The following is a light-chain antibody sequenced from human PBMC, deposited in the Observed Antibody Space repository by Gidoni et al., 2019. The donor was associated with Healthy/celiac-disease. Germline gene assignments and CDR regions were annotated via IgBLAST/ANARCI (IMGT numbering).Light chain of an antibody. CDR3: SSYTSSSTDVV. V-gene: IGLV2-14*01. Sequence: QSALTQPASVSGSPGQSITISCTCTSSDVGGFNYVSWYQQHPGPAPKLMIYEVINRPSGVSNRFSGSKSGNTASLTISGLQAEDEADYYCSSYTSSSTDVVFGGGTKLTVL. J-gene: IGLJ2*01. CDR2: EVI. CDR1: SSDVGGFNY.